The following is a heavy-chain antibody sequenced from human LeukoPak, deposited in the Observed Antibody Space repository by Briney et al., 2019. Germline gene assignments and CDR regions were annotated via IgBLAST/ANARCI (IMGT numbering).Heavy chain of an antibody. V-gene: IGHV1-18*01. CDR3: ARAWSRRDYYYYMDV. CDR1: GGTFSSYA. J-gene: IGHJ6*03. D-gene: IGHD3-3*01. CDR2: ISGYNAYT. Sequence: ASVKVSFKASGGTFSSYAISWVRQAPGQGLEWMGWISGYNAYTHYAQKFQGRVTMTTDTATMTAYMELRSLRSDDTAVYYCARAWSRRDYYYYMDVWGKGTTVTVSS.